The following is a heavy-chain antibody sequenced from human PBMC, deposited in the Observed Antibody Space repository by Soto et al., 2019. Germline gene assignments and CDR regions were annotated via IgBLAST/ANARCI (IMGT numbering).Heavy chain of an antibody. J-gene: IGHJ4*02. Sequence: SETLSLTCAVYGGSFSGYYWSWIRQPPGKGLEWIGYIYYSGSTNYNPSLKSRVTISVDTSKNQFSLKLSSVTAADTAVYYCARLHSSSWHYFDYWGQGTQVTVSS. CDR1: GGSFSGYY. D-gene: IGHD6-13*01. CDR2: IYYSGST. CDR3: ARLHSSSWHYFDY. V-gene: IGHV4-59*08.